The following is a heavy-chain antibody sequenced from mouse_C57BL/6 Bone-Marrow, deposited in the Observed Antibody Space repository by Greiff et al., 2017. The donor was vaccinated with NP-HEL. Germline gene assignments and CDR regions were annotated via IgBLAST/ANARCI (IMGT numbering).Heavy chain of an antibody. J-gene: IGHJ1*03. CDR3: AIYDGWYFDV. CDR1: GYTFTSYW. CDR2: IYPGSGST. V-gene: IGHV1-55*01. Sequence: QVQLKQPGAELVKPGASVKMSCKASGYTFTSYWITWVKQRPGQGLEWIGDIYPGSGSTNYNEKFKSKATLTVDTSSSTAYMQLSSLTSEDSAVYYCAIYDGWYFDVWGTGTTVTVSS. D-gene: IGHD2-12*01.